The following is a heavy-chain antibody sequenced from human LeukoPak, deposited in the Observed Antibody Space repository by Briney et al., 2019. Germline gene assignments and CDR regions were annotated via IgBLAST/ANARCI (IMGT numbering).Heavy chain of an antibody. Sequence: PSETLSLTCTVSGGSISSYYWSWIRQPPGKGLEWIGYIYYSGRTNYNASLKSRVTISVDKSKKQFSRKQSSVTAADTAVYYCARARRYYDILTGYSEQNHFDYWGQGTLVTVSS. CDR1: GGSISSYY. J-gene: IGHJ4*02. D-gene: IGHD3-9*01. CDR2: IYYSGRT. CDR3: ARARRYYDILTGYSEQNHFDY. V-gene: IGHV4-59*01.